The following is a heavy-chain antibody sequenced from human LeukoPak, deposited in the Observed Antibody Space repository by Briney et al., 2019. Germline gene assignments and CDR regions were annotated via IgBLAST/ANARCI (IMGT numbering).Heavy chain of an antibody. CDR1: GFTFSSFT. V-gene: IGHV3-21*01. D-gene: IGHD2-8*01. CDR3: ARAQTMVSDY. Sequence: GGSLRLSCASSGFTFSSFTMNWVRQAPGKRLEWVSSITGSSTHIYYADSVKGRFTISRDNAKDSLYLQMNSLRADDTAVYYCARAQTMVSDYWGQGTLVTVSS. CDR2: ITGSSTHI. J-gene: IGHJ4*02.